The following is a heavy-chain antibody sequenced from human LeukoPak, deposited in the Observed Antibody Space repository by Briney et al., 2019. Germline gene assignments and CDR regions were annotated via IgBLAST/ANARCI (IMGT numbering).Heavy chain of an antibody. CDR3: AREITMISPDADAFDI. D-gene: IGHD3-22*01. J-gene: IGHJ3*02. Sequence: GGSLRLSCAASGFTFSNYWMGWVRQAPGKGLGWVANIKQDGSDKYYVDSVKGRFTISRDDAKNSLSLHMNSLRAEDTALYYCAREITMISPDADAFDIWGQGTMVTVSS. V-gene: IGHV3-7*01. CDR2: IKQDGSDK. CDR1: GFTFSNYW.